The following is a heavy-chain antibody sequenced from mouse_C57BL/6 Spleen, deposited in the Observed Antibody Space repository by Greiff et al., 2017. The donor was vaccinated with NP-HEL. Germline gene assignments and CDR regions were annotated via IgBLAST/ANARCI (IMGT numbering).Heavy chain of an antibody. CDR3: AGMGYDSRGFDD. CDR2: IHPNSGST. CDR1: GYTFTSYW. Sequence: QVQLQQPGAELVKPGASVKLSCKASGYTFTSYWMHWVKQRPGQGLEWIGMIHPNSGSTNYNEKFKSKATLTVDKSSSTAYMQLSSLTTEDSAVYYCAGMGYDSRGFDDWGKGTMVTVSA. D-gene: IGHD2-4*01. J-gene: IGHJ3*01. V-gene: IGHV1-64*01.